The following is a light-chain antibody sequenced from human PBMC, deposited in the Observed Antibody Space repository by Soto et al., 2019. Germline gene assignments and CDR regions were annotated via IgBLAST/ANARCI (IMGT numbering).Light chain of an antibody. CDR2: GAS. J-gene: IGKJ1*01. Sequence: ETVLTQSPGTLSLSPGERATLSCRASQSVAISYLAWYQQKPGQAPRILIYGASSRATGIPDRFSGSGSGTDFTLTISRLEPEDFAVYYCQQYGRSPWTFGQGTKVEIK. CDR1: QSVAISY. V-gene: IGKV3-20*01. CDR3: QQYGRSPWT.